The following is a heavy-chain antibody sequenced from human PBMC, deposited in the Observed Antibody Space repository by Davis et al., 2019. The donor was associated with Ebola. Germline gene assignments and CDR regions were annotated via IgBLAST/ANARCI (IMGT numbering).Heavy chain of an antibody. CDR2: IYSGGGT. V-gene: IGHV3-53*05. J-gene: IGHJ6*02. CDR3: VRDLKQPPPSYYNGMDV. CDR1: GFTVSSNY. Sequence: GGSLRLSCAASGFTVSSNYMSWVRHAPGKGLEWVSVIYSGGGTYYADSVKHRFTISRDDSKSIAYLQMESLKIDDTAVYYCVRDLKQPPPSYYNGMDVWGQGTTVTVSS. D-gene: IGHD2-8*01.